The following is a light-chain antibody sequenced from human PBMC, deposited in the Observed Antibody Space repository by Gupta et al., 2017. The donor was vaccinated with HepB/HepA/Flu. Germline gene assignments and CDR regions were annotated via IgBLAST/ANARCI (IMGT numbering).Light chain of an antibody. CDR3: QVWDSSSDHVV. CDR1: NIGSKS. J-gene: IGLJ2*01. Sequence: SYVLTQPPSGSVAHEKTARITCGGNNIGSKSVHWYQQKPGQAPVLVIYYDSDRPSGIPERFSGPNSGNTATLTISRVEAGDEADYYCQVWDSSSDHVVFGGGTKLTVL. V-gene: IGLV3-21*04. CDR2: YDS.